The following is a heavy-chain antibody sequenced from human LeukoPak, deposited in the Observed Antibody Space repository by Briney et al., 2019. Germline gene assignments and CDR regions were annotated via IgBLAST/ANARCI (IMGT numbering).Heavy chain of an antibody. CDR1: GGSISSYY. Sequence: SETLSLTCTVSGGSISSYYWSWIRQPPGKGLEWIGYIYYSGSTNYNPSLKSRVTISADTSKNQFSLKLSSVTAADTAVYYCARAPSDIVVVPAAPPRYYYYGMDVWGKGTTVTVSS. V-gene: IGHV4-59*01. D-gene: IGHD2-2*01. CDR2: IYYSGST. J-gene: IGHJ6*04. CDR3: ARAPSDIVVVPAAPPRYYYYGMDV.